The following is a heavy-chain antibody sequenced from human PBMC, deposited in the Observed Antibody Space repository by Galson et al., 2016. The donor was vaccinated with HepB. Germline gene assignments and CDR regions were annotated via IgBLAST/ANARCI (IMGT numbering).Heavy chain of an antibody. CDR2: IYSSGST. CDR1: GFTISSHY. J-gene: IGHJ6*02. V-gene: IGHV3-53*01. Sequence: SLRLSCAASGFTISSHYMSWVRQAPGKGLEWVSTIYSSGSTYYADSVKGRFTFSRDNSRNTLYLQMNSLRAEDTAVYYCARAWGNYGMDVWGQGTTVTVSS. D-gene: IGHD7-27*01. CDR3: ARAWGNYGMDV.